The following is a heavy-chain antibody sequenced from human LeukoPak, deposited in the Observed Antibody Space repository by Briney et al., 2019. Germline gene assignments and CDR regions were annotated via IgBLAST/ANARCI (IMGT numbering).Heavy chain of an antibody. CDR1: GYTFTGYY. CDR2: INPNSGGT. V-gene: IGHV1-2*02. D-gene: IGHD6-6*01. CDR3: ARGSIAAFTAADAFDI. Sequence: ASVKVSCKASGYTFTGYYMHWVRQAPGQGLEWMGWINPNSGGTNYAQKFQGRVTMTRDTSISTAYMELSRLRSDDTAVYYCARGSIAAFTAADAFDIWGQGTMVTVSS. J-gene: IGHJ3*02.